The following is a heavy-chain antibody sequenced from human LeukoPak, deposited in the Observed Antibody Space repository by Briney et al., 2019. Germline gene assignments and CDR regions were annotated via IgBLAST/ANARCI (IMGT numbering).Heavy chain of an antibody. D-gene: IGHD4-23*01. CDR1: GFTFDDYA. V-gene: IGHV3-9*01. Sequence: PGGSLRLSCAASGFTFDDYAMHWVRQAPGKGLEWVSGISWNSGSIGYADSVKGRFTISRDNAKNSLYLQMNSLRAGDTALYYCAKDIGDYGGNSGFDYWGQGTLVTVSS. CDR2: ISWNSGSI. J-gene: IGHJ4*02. CDR3: AKDIGDYGGNSGFDY.